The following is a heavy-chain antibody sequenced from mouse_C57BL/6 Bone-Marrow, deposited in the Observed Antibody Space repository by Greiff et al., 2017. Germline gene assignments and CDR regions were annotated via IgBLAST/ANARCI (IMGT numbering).Heavy chain of an antibody. J-gene: IGHJ3*01. CDR2: ISSGGSYT. CDR3: ARPSPFAY. V-gene: IGHV5-6*01. D-gene: IGHD6-2*01. CDR1: GFTFSSYG. Sequence: EVMLVESGGDLVKPGGSLKLSCAASGFTFSSYGMSWVRQTPDKRLEWVATISSGGSYTYYPDSVKGRFTISRDNATNTMYLQMSSLKSEDTAMYYCARPSPFAYWGQGTLVTVSA.